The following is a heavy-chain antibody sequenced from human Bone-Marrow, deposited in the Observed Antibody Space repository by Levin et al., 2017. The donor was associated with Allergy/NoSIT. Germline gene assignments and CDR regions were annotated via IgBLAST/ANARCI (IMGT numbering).Heavy chain of an antibody. D-gene: IGHD3-22*01. V-gene: IGHV3-21*01. Sequence: GGSLRLSCAGSGFTFSTYNMHWVRQAPGKGLEWVSSITSHSSYTFYADSVKGRFTVSRDNDENSLSLQMNSLRAEDTAVYYCARGETFYYSGSGHFENLWGRGTLVTVSS. CDR3: ARGETFYYSGSGHFENL. CDR2: ITSHSSYT. J-gene: IGHJ2*01. CDR1: GFTFSTYN.